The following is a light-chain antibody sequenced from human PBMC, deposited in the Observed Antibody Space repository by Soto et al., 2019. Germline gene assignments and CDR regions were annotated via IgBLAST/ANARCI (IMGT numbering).Light chain of an antibody. J-gene: IGKJ4*01. CDR1: QDISSY. CDR3: QQLNSYPLT. Sequence: IQLTQSPSSLSASVGDRVTITCRASQDISSYLAWYQQKPGKAPNFLIYAASTLPSGVPSRFSGSGSGTDFTLTISSLQPEDFATYYCQQLNSYPLTFGGGTKVEIK. V-gene: IGKV1-9*01. CDR2: AAS.